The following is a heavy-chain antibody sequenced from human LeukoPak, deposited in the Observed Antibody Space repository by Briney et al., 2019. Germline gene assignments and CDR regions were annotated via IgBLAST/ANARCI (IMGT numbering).Heavy chain of an antibody. CDR2: IKQDGSEK. CDR1: GFTFNSYW. Sequence: GGSLRLSCAASGFTFNSYWMSWVRQAPGKGLGWVASIKQDGSEKYYVDSVKGRFTISRDNAKNSLYLQMNSPRAEDTAVYYCARLIADRTIYDYWGQGTLVTVSS. J-gene: IGHJ4*02. CDR3: ARLIADRTIYDY. D-gene: IGHD6-6*01. V-gene: IGHV3-7*01.